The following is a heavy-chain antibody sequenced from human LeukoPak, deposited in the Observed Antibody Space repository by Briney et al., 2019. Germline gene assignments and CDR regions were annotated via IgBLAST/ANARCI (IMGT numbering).Heavy chain of an antibody. V-gene: IGHV3-21*01. J-gene: IGHJ4*02. Sequence: GGSLRLSCAASGFTFSRYSMNWVRQAPGKGLEWVSSISSSSSYIYYADSVKGRFTISRDNAKNSLYLQMNSLRAEDTAVYYCASSGNYRIYYFDYWGQGTLVTVSS. CDR3: ASSGNYRIYYFDY. CDR1: GFTFSRYS. D-gene: IGHD1-26*01. CDR2: ISSSSSYI.